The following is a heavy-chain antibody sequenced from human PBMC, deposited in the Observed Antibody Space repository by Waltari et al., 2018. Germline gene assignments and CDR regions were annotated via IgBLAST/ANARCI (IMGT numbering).Heavy chain of an antibody. CDR2: INGDGTTT. V-gene: IGHV3-74*01. CDR3: TRDRGLPDAFNL. Sequence: EEQLVESGGGSVQPGGSLRLCCAASGFTFGRYWMHWVRQAPGKGLVWVSHINGDGTTTKYADSVKGRFTISRDNTKNTLYLEINSLRAEDTAVYYCTRDRGLPDAFNLWGQGTMVTVSS. CDR1: GFTFGRYW. J-gene: IGHJ3*01.